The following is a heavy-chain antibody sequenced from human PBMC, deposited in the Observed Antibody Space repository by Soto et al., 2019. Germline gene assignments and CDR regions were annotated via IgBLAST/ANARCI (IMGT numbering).Heavy chain of an antibody. CDR1: GFSLSTSGVG. CDR3: AHDVVVVAASPAEYFQH. D-gene: IGHD2-15*01. J-gene: IGHJ1*01. V-gene: IGHV2-5*02. Sequence: QITLKESGPTLVKPTQTLTLTCTFSGFSLSTSGVGVGWIRQPPGKALEWLALIYWDDDKRYSPSLKSRLAITKDTSKTQVVLTMTNMDPVDTATYYCAHDVVVVAASPAEYFQHWGQGTLVTVSS. CDR2: IYWDDDK.